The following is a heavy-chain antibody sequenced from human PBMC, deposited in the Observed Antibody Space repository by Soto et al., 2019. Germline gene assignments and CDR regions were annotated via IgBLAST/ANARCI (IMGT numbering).Heavy chain of an antibody. CDR1: GGSISSYY. J-gene: IGHJ6*03. CDR3: ATGTTGTTGYYYYMDV. V-gene: IGHV4-59*01. CDR2: IYYSGST. D-gene: IGHD1-1*01. Sequence: QVQLQESGPGLVKPSETLSLTCTVSGGSISSYYWSWIRQPPGKGLGWIGYIYYSGSTNYNPSLKSRVTISVDTSKNQFSLKLSSVTAADTAVYYCATGTTGTTGYYYYMDVWGKGTTVTVSS.